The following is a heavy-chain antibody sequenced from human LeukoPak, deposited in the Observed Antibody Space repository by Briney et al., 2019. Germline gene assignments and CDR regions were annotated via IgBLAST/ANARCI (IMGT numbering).Heavy chain of an antibody. CDR3: ARERFYGDYFDY. V-gene: IGHV3-21*01. J-gene: IGHJ4*02. D-gene: IGHD4-17*01. CDR1: GFTLRSYS. Sequence: GGSLRLSCAASGFTLRSYSMNWVRQAPGKGLEWVSSISDSDNSMYYANSVKGRFTISRDNTKNSLYLQMNSLRAEDTAVYYCARERFYGDYFDYWGQGTLVAVSS. CDR2: ISDSDNSM.